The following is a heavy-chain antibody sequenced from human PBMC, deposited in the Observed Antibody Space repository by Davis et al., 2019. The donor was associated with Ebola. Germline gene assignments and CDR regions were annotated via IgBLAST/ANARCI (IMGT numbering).Heavy chain of an antibody. D-gene: IGHD2-2*01. CDR2: ISAGGTAP. J-gene: IGHJ6*03. CDR1: EFTFSSYG. CDR3: ANDDQQTIHYYNIEV. Sequence: PGGSLRLSCAASEFTFSSYGMTWVRQAPGKGLEWVSSISAGGTAPYYADSVKGRFTISRDNSKNTLSLHMDSLRADDTAVYYCANDDQQTIHYYNIEVWGKGTTVTVSS. V-gene: IGHV3-23*01.